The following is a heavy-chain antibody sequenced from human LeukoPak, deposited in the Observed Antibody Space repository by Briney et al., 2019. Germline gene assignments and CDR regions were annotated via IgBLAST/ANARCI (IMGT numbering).Heavy chain of an antibody. CDR2: IRYDGSNK. V-gene: IGHV3-30*02. D-gene: IGHD3-3*01. CDR3: AKTEYYDFWSGYDQH. J-gene: IGHJ1*01. CDR1: GFTFSSYG. Sequence: GGSLRLSCAASGFTFSSYGMHWVRQAPGKGLEWVAFIRYDGSNKYYADSVKGRFTISRDNSKNTLYLQMNSLRAEDTAVYYCAKTEYYDFWSGYDQHWGQGTLSPSPQ.